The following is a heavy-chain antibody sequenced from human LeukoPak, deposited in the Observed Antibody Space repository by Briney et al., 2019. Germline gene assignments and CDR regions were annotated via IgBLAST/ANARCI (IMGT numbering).Heavy chain of an antibody. CDR3: AKDYMWEPWSY. V-gene: IGHV3-23*01. J-gene: IGHJ4*02. CDR1: GFTFSSYA. Sequence: PGRSLRLSCAPSGFTFSSYAMSWVRQPPGKGLEWDSAISGSGGSTYYADSVKGRFTISRDNSKNTLYLQMNSLRAEDTAVYYCAKDYMWEPWSYWGQGTLVTVSS. CDR2: ISGSGGST. D-gene: IGHD1-26*01.